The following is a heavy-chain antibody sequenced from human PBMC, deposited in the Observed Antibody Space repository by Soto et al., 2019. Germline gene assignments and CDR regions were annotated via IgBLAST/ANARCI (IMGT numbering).Heavy chain of an antibody. J-gene: IGHJ4*02. Sequence: QVQLVQSGAEVKKPGSSVKVSCKASGGTFSSYAISWVRQAPGQGLEWMGGIIPIFGTANYAQKCQGRVTITADESTSTAYMEVSSLRSEDTAVYYCAREGARGYSYGTNDYWGQGTLVTVSS. CDR3: AREGARGYSYGTNDY. V-gene: IGHV1-69*12. CDR1: GGTFSSYA. D-gene: IGHD5-18*01. CDR2: IIPIFGTA.